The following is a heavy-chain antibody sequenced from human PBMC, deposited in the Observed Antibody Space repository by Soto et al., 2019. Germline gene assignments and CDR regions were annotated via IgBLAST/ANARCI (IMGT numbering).Heavy chain of an antibody. CDR3: FRVHPEPH. J-gene: IGHJ4*02. D-gene: IGHD1-1*01. V-gene: IGHV1-24*01. CDR1: GKTLSEVS. CDR2: FIPVDGEV. Sequence: ASVKVSCKVYGKTLSEVSIHWVRQAPGIGLEWMGGFIPVDGEVNYAQKFQGRVTMTADASTSTAYMELSSLRSEDTAVYYCFRVHPEPHWGQGTLVTVSS.